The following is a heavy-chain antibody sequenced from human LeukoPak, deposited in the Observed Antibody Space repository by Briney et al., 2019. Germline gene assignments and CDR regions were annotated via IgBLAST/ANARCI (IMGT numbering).Heavy chain of an antibody. Sequence: ASVKVSCKASGYTFFSYGISWVRQAPGQGLEWMGGISAYNGNTNYAQKLQGRVTMTTDTSTSTAYMELRSLRSDDTAVYYCARDRSYYYGSGTQGEDYWGQGTLVTVSS. J-gene: IGHJ4*02. CDR3: ARDRSYYYGSGTQGEDY. D-gene: IGHD3-10*01. CDR2: ISAYNGNT. CDR1: GYTFFSYG. V-gene: IGHV1-18*01.